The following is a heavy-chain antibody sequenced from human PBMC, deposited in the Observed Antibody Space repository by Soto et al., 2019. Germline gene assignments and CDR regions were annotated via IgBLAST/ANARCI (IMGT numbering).Heavy chain of an antibody. Sequence: EVQVLDSGGGLVQPGGSLRLSCAASGFTFNNYAMNWVRQAPGKGLEWVATSATGGSTYYADSVKGRFTISRDNSKNTLYLQMNGLRVEDTAVYYCAKDRLAGNFDYWGQGTQVTVSS. CDR1: GFTFNNYA. V-gene: IGHV3-23*01. CDR3: AKDRLAGNFDY. CDR2: TSATGGST. J-gene: IGHJ4*02.